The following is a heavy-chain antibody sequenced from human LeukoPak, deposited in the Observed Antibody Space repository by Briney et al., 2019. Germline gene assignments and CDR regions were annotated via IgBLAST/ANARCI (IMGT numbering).Heavy chain of an antibody. D-gene: IGHD3-10*01. V-gene: IGHV3-66*02. J-gene: IGHJ4*02. Sequence: GGSLRLSCAASGFTVSSNYMSWVRQAPGKGLEWVSVIYSGGGTYYADSVKGRFTISRDNSKNMLYLQMNSLRAEDTAVYYCARATYYYAPDYWGQGTLVTVSS. CDR3: ARATYYYAPDY. CDR2: IYSGGGT. CDR1: GFTVSSNY.